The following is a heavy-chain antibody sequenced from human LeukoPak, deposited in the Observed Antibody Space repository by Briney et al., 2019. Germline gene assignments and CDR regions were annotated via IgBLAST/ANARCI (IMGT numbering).Heavy chain of an antibody. CDR2: IYYSGST. Sequence: SETLSLTCTVSGGSISSYYWSWIRQPPGKGLEWIGYIYYSGSTNYNPSLKSRVTISVDTSKNQFSLKLSSVTAADTAVYYCARGRRDGYHRFDPWGQGTLVTVSS. J-gene: IGHJ5*02. CDR1: GGSISSYY. D-gene: IGHD5-24*01. CDR3: ARGRRDGYHRFDP. V-gene: IGHV4-59*01.